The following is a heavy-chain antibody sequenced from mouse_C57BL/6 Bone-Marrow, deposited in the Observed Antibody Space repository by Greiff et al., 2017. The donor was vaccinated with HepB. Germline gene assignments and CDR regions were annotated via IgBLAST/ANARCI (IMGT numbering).Heavy chain of an antibody. CDR1: GFNIKDDY. J-gene: IGHJ2*01. CDR2: IDPENGDT. V-gene: IGHV14-4*01. D-gene: IGHD4-1*01. Sequence: VQLQQSGAELVRPGASVKLSCTASGFNIKDDYMHWVKQRPEQGLEWIGWIDPENGDTEYASKFQGKATITADTSSNTAYLQLSSLTSEDTAVYYCTRVSNFHFDCWGQGTTLTVSS. CDR3: TRVSNFHFDC.